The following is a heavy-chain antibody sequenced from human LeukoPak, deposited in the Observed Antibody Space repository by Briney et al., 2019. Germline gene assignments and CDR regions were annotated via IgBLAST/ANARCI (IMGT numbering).Heavy chain of an antibody. Sequence: SETLSLTRTVSGGSISSYYWSWIRQPPGKGLEWIGYIYYSGSTNYNPSLKSRVTISVDTSKNQFSLKLSSVTAADTAVYYCARVYGSYLDYWGQGTLVTVSS. CDR1: GGSISSYY. CDR3: ARVYGSYLDY. D-gene: IGHD1-26*01. J-gene: IGHJ4*02. CDR2: IYYSGST. V-gene: IGHV4-59*08.